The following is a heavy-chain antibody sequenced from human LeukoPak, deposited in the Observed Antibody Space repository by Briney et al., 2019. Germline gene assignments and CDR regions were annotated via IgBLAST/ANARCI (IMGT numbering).Heavy chain of an antibody. J-gene: IGHJ3*02. CDR2: IKSKTDGGTR. CDR1: GFTSSNAW. D-gene: IGHD4/OR15-4a*01. V-gene: IGHV3-15*01. Sequence: GGSLTLSCAVSGFTSSNAWMSWVRQAPGKGLEWVGRIKSKTDGGTRDYAAPVRGRFTISRDDSKNTLYLQMNSLKTEDTAVYYCTTFDYAAFLIWGQGTMVTVSS. CDR3: TTFDYAAFLI.